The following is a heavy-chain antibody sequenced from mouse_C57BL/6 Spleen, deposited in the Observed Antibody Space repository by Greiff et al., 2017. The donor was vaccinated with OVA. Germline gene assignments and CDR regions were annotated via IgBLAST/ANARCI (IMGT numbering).Heavy chain of an antibody. CDR3: KSNTIYYYGSDY. CDR1: GYTFTDYE. CDR2: IDPETGGT. D-gene: IGHD1-1*01. J-gene: IGHJ2*01. V-gene: IGHV1-15*01. Sequence: VQLQQSGAELVRPGASVTLSCKASGYTFTDYEMHWVKQTPVHGLEWIGAIDPETGGTAYNQKFKGKAILTADKSSSTAYMELRSLTSEDPAVYYCKSNTIYYYGSDYWGQGTTLTVSS.